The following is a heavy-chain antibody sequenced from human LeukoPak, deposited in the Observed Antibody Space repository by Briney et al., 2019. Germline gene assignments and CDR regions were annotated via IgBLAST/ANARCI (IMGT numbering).Heavy chain of an antibody. V-gene: IGHV5-51*01. J-gene: IGHJ3*02. CDR3: ARQASPWGAFDI. CDR2: IYPGDSDT. Sequence: GESLNISCKASGYSFTSYWIGWVRQMPGKGLEWMGIIYPGDSDTRYSPSFQGHVTISADKSISTAYLQWSSLKASDTAMYYCARQASPWGAFDIWGQGTMVTVSS. CDR1: GYSFTSYW. D-gene: IGHD7-27*01.